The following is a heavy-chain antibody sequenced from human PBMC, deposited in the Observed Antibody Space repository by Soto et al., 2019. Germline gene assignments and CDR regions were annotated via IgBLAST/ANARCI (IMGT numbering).Heavy chain of an antibody. Sequence: SETLSLTCSVSGGSISSSGYYWGWIRQPPGKGLEWIGTTSYSGNTYYSPSLKSRVTISVDASKNQLSLELSSVTATDTAVYFCAREEAGMDVWGQGTTVTVSS. J-gene: IGHJ6*02. CDR1: GGSISSSGYY. CDR3: AREEAGMDV. V-gene: IGHV4-39*02. D-gene: IGHD6-19*01. CDR2: TSYSGNT.